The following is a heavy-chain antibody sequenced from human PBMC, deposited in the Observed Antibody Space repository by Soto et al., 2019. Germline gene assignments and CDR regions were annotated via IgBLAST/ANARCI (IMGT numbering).Heavy chain of an antibody. CDR2: IYPGDSKT. V-gene: IGHV5-51*01. CDR3: ARQDGSGIYYFDQ. D-gene: IGHD3-10*01. CDR1: GYSFGFYW. J-gene: IGHJ4*02. Sequence: EVQLEQSGAEVKMPGESLKISCKGSGYSFGFYWIAWVRQMPGKGPEWMGVIYPGDSKTIYSPSFQGQVTISADRSISAAYLQWSSLKASDTAIYYCARQDGSGIYYFDQWGQGTLVTVS.